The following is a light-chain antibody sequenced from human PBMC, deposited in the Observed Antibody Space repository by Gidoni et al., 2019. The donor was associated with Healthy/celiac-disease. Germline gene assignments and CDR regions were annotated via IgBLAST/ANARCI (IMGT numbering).Light chain of an antibody. J-gene: IGKJ4*01. V-gene: IGKV1-8*01. Sequence: AIRMTQSPSSFSASTGDRVTIPCRASQGISSYLAWYQQKPGKSPKLLIYAESTLQSGVTSRFSGSGSGTDFTLTISCLQSEDFATYYGQQYYSYTHTCGGXTKVEIK. CDR2: AES. CDR3: QQYYSYTHT. CDR1: QGISSY.